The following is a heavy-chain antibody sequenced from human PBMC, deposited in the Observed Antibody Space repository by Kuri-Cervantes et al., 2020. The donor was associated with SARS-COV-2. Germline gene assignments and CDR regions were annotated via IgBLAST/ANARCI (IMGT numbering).Heavy chain of an antibody. CDR2: INPDGSYT. V-gene: IGHV3-74*01. D-gene: IGHD1-1*01. CDR3: VRDGDHWNFDY. J-gene: IGHJ4*02. Sequence: GASLKISCAASGFTFSGHWIHWVRQAPGKVLVWVSRINPDGSYTNNADSVKGRFTLSRDNAKNMLFLQMNSLRAEDTAVYYCVRDGDHWNFDYWGQGTLVTVSS. CDR1: GFTFSGHW.